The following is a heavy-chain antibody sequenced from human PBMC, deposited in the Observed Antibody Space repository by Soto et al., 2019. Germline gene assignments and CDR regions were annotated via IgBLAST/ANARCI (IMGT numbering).Heavy chain of an antibody. D-gene: IGHD4-17*01. CDR3: AKEVTTVTSPLRPHQKNWFDP. CDR2: ISYDGSHK. V-gene: IGHV3-30*18. CDR1: GFTFSDYG. J-gene: IGHJ5*02. Sequence: QVQLVESGGGVVQPGRSLRLSCAASGFTFSDYGMHWVRQAPGKGLEWVAVISYDGSHKYYADSVQGRFTISRDNSNNRLYLQMNSLRTEDTAVYYCAKEVTTVTSPLRPHQKNWFDPWGQGTLVTVSS.